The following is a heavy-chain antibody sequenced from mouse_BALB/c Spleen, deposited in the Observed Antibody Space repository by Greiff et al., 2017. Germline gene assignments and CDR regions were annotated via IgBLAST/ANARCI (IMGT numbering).Heavy chain of an antibody. D-gene: IGHD4-1*01. CDR3: ARRDWGGYFDV. Sequence: DVHLVESGGGLVQPGGSRKLSCAASGFTFSSFGMHWVRQAPEKGLEWVAYISSGSSTIYYADTVKGRFTISRDNPKNTLFLQMTSLRSEDTAMYYCARRDWGGYFDVWGAGTTVTVSS. CDR2: ISSGSSTI. CDR1: GFTFSSFG. V-gene: IGHV5-17*02. J-gene: IGHJ1*01.